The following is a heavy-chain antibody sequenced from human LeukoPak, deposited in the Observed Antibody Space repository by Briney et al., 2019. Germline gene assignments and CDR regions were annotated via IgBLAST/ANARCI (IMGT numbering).Heavy chain of an antibody. CDR3: ARGISSGWTDYYYYYMDV. V-gene: IGHV1-69*05. J-gene: IGHJ6*03. Sequence: SVKVSCKASGYTFTSYGISWVRQAPGQGLEWMGRIIPIFGTANYAQKFQGRVTITTDESTSTAYMELSSLRSEDTAVYYCARGISSGWTDYYYYYMDVWGKGTTVTVSS. CDR2: IIPIFGTA. D-gene: IGHD6-19*01. CDR1: GYTFTSYG.